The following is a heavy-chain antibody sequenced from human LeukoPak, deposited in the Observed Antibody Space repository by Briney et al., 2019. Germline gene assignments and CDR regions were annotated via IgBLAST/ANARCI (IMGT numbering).Heavy chain of an antibody. CDR3: ARNSEWELLGRWFDP. D-gene: IGHD1-26*01. CDR1: GGSISSSSYY. CDR2: IYYSGYT. Sequence: SETLSLTCTASGGSISSSSYYWGWIRQPPGKGLEWIGNIYYSGYTYYNPSLKSRVTISVDTSKNQFSLKLSSVTAADTAVYYCARNSEWELLGRWFDPWGQGTLVTVSS. J-gene: IGHJ5*02. V-gene: IGHV4-39*01.